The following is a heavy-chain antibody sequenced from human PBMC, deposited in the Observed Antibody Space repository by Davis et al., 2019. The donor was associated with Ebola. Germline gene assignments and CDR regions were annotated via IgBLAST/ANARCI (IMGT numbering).Heavy chain of an antibody. Sequence: ASVKVSCKASGYTFTSYGISWVRQAPGQGLEWMGWISAYNGNTNYAQKLQGRVTMTTDTSTSTAYMELRSLRSDDTAVYYCARARYEGCYVWSVNAFDYWGQGTLVTVSS. CDR3: ARARYEGCYVWSVNAFDY. D-gene: IGHD3-16*01. CDR1: GYTFTSYG. CDR2: ISAYNGNT. J-gene: IGHJ4*02. V-gene: IGHV1-18*01.